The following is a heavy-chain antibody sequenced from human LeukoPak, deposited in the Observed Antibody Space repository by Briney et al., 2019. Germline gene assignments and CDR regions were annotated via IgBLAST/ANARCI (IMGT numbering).Heavy chain of an antibody. CDR3: ARGAVVTMVRGCAFDI. Sequence: GGSLRLSCAASGFTFSSYSMNWVRQAPGQGLEWVSSISSSSSYIYYADSVKGRFTISRDNAKNLLYLRMNGLRAEDTAVYYCARGAVVTMVRGCAFDIWGQGTMVTVSS. CDR1: GFTFSSYS. V-gene: IGHV3-21*01. CDR2: ISSSSSYI. D-gene: IGHD3-10*01. J-gene: IGHJ3*02.